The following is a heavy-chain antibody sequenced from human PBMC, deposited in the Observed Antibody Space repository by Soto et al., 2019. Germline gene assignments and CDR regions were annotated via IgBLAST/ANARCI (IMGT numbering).Heavy chain of an antibody. CDR2: VYYSGGA. CDR1: GGSISGYY. V-gene: IGHV4-59*01. D-gene: IGHD2-2*01. Sequence: KSSETLSLTCTVSGGSISGYYWSWIRQPPGKGLEWIGNVYYSGGAKYNPSVKRRVSISVDTSKNQFSLNLSSVNAADTAVYYCTRDRYAWYPGFDLDVWGPGTTVTVAS. CDR3: TRDRYAWYPGFDLDV. J-gene: IGHJ6*02.